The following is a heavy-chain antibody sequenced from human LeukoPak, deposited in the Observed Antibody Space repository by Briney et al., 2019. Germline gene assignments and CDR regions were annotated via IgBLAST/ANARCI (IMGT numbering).Heavy chain of an antibody. CDR2: INPNSGGT. V-gene: IGHV1-2*02. D-gene: IGHD3-16*02. J-gene: IGHJ3*02. Sequence: ASVKVSCKASGYTFTGYYMHWVRQAPGQGLEWMGWINPNSGGTNYAQKFQGRVTMTRDTSISTAYMELSRLRSDDTAVYYCARGRGELYDYVWGSYRSAAFDIWGQGTMVTVSS. CDR1: GYTFTGYY. CDR3: ARGRGELYDYVWGSYRSAAFDI.